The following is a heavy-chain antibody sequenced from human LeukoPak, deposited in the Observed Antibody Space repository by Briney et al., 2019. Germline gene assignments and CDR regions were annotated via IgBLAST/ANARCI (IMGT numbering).Heavy chain of an antibody. CDR1: GGSISSYY. V-gene: IGHV4-59*01. J-gene: IGHJ4*02. D-gene: IGHD2-2*01. CDR2: IYYGGGT. Sequence: PSETMSLTCTVSGGSISSYYWSWIRKPPGKGLEWVGYIYYGGGTNYNPSLKSRVTISVDTSKNQFSLKLSSVPAADTAVECCARGHVVWEVWGQGTLVTVSS. CDR3: ARGHVVWEV.